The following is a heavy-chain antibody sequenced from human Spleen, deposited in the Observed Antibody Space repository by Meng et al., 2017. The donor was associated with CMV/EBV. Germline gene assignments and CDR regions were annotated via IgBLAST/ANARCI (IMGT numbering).Heavy chain of an antibody. J-gene: IGHJ6*02. D-gene: IGHD6-19*01. Sequence: GESLKISCAASGFTVSSNYMSWVRQAPGKGLEWVSVIYSGGSTYYADSVKGRFTISRDNSKNTLYLQMNSLRAEDTAVYYCARGGTTHSSGRYGGGFRYYGMDVWGQGTTVTVSS. CDR1: GFTVSSNY. V-gene: IGHV3-53*01. CDR2: IYSGGST. CDR3: ARGGTTHSSGRYGGGFRYYGMDV.